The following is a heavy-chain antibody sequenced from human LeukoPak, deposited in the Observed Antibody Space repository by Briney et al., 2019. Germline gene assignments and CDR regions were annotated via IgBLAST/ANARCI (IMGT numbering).Heavy chain of an antibody. D-gene: IGHD4-23*01. J-gene: IGHJ4*02. Sequence: GGSLRLSCAVSEYTFSDHYIDWVRQAPGEGLEWVGHTRNKANNYATEYAASVKGRFTISRDDSRNSVYLQMNSLKTEDTAVYYCTRWRSGTSDWGQGTLVTVSS. CDR3: TRWRSGTSD. V-gene: IGHV3-72*01. CDR1: EYTFSDHY. CDR2: TRNKANNYAT.